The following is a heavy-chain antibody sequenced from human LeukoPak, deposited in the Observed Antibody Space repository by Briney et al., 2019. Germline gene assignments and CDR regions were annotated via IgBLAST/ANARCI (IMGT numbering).Heavy chain of an antibody. D-gene: IGHD2-15*01. CDR3: ARQEYCSGGSCYTWFDP. J-gene: IGHJ5*02. Sequence: GESLKISCKGSGYSITNYWIAWVRQMPGKGLEWMGIIYPADSDIRYSPSFQGQVTISADKSISTAYLQWSSLRASDTAMYYCARQEYCSGGSCYTWFDPWGQGTLVTVSS. CDR2: IYPADSDI. V-gene: IGHV5-51*01. CDR1: GYSITNYW.